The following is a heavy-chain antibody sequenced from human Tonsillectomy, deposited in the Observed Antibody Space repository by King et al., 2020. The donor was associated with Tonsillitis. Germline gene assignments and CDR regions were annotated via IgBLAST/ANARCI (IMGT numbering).Heavy chain of an antibody. J-gene: IGHJ3*02. V-gene: IGHV1-69*01. CDR2: IIPIFGTA. D-gene: IGHD1-20*01. CDR1: GGTFSSYA. Sequence: VQLVESGAEVKKPGSSVKVSCKASGGTFSSYAISWVRQAPGQGLEWMGGIIPIFGTANYAQKFQGRVTITADESTSTAYMELSSLRSEDTAVYSCARDNWHEALKGEAFDIWGQGTMVTVSS. CDR3: ARDNWHEALKGEAFDI.